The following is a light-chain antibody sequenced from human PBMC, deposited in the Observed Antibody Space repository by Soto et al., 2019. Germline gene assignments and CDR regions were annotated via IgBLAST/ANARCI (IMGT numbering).Light chain of an antibody. CDR2: GAS. J-gene: IGKJ1*01. V-gene: IGKV3-15*01. Sequence: EIVMTQSPATLSVSPGERATLSCRASQNVSSNLAWYQQKPGQAHRLLIYGASTRATGIPARFSGSGYGTEFTLSISSLQSEEFAVYYCQQYNNWPQTFGQGTKVEIK. CDR3: QQYNNWPQT. CDR1: QNVSSN.